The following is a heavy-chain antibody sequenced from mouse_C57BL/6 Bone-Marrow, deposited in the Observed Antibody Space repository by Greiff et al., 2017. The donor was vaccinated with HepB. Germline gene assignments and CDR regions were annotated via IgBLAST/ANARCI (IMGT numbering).Heavy chain of an antibody. J-gene: IGHJ1*03. Sequence: VQLKESGPVLVKPGASVKMSCKASGYTFTDYYMNWVKQSHGKSLEWIGVINPYNGGTSYNQKFKGKATLTVDKSSSTAYMELNSLTSEDSAVYYCARYYGSSYWYFDVWGTGTTVTVSS. D-gene: IGHD1-1*01. CDR2: INPYNGGT. CDR1: GYTFTDYY. V-gene: IGHV1-19*01. CDR3: ARYYGSSYWYFDV.